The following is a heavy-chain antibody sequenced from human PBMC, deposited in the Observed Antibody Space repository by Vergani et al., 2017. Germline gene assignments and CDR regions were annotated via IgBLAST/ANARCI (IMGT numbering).Heavy chain of an antibody. CDR2: IYNSGNG. J-gene: IGHJ2*01. V-gene: IGHV4-39*01. D-gene: IGHD3-16*01. Sequence: QMQLQESGPGLVKASETLSLTCTVSGDSIISRSYYWGWIRQPPGKGLAWIGSIYNSGNGDSSSSLKSRVTISADTSKTQFSLRLTSVTAADTAVYYCASGKYYSDSTSHFRGRYFDVWGRGTLVTVPS. CDR3: ASGKYYSDSTSHFRGRYFDV. CDR1: GDSIISRSYY.